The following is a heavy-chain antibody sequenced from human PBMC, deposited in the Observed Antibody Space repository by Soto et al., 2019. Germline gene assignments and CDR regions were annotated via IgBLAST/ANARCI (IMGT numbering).Heavy chain of an antibody. J-gene: IGHJ4*02. CDR3: AKEYTHYMSTSLDY. CDR2: ISHDGKVK. Sequence: QVQLVESGGGVVQPGRSLRLSCAASGFTFSRYGMHWVRQAPCKGLEWVTVISHDGKVKYYVDSVKDRFTISRDNSKNTLSLQMNSLRAEDTGAFYCAKEYTHYMSTSLDYWGQGTLVTVSS. CDR1: GFTFSRYG. D-gene: IGHD6-6*01. V-gene: IGHV3-30*18.